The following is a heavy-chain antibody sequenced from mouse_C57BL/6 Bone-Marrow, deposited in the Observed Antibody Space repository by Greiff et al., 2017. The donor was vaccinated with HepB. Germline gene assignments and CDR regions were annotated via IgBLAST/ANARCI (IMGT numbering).Heavy chain of an antibody. Sequence: EVQVVESEGGLVQPGSSMKLSCTASGFTFSDYYMAWVRQVPEKGLEWVANINYDGSSTYYLDSLKSRFIISRDNAKNILYLQMSSLKSEDTATYYCARDGGSDWYFDVWGTGTTVTVSS. D-gene: IGHD1-1*02. CDR3: ARDGGSDWYFDV. CDR2: INYDGSST. CDR1: GFTFSDYY. J-gene: IGHJ1*03. V-gene: IGHV5-16*01.